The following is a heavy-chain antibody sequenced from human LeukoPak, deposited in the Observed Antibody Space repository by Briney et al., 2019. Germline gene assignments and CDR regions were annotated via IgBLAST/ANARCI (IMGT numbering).Heavy chain of an antibody. CDR3: ARLVVPAAPSYYYMDV. CDR2: IYYSGST. J-gene: IGHJ6*03. CDR1: GGSISSYY. Sequence: SETLSLTCTVSGGSISSYYWSWIRQPPGKGLEWIGYIYYSGSTNYNPSLKSRVTISVDTSKNQFSLKLSSVTAADTAVYYCARLVVPAAPSYYYMDVWGKGTTVTVSS. D-gene: IGHD2-2*01. V-gene: IGHV4-59*08.